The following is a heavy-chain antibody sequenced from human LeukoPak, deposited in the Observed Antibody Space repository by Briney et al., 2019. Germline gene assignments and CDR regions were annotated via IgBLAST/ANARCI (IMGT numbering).Heavy chain of an antibody. Sequence: PSETLSLTCTVSGGSMSSSDYYWGWIRQPPGKGLEWIGCIYYSGSTYYNPSLKSRVTISIDKSKNQFSLKVTSVTAADAAVYYCARRRRGSSNVDYWGQGTLVTVSS. CDR3: ARRRRGSSNVDY. D-gene: IGHD3-10*01. J-gene: IGHJ4*02. V-gene: IGHV4-39*01. CDR2: IYYSGST. CDR1: GGSMSSSDYY.